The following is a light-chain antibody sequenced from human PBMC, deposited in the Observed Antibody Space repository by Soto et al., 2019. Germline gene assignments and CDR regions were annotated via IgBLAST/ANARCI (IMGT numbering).Light chain of an antibody. CDR2: KAS. CDR3: QQYNSYSYT. J-gene: IGKJ2*01. V-gene: IGKV1-5*03. CDR1: QSISSW. Sequence: DIQMTQSPSTLSASVGDRVTITCRASQSISSWLAWYQQKPGKAPKLLIYKASSLESGVPSRFSGSGSGTEFNLHISSLQPDDFATYYCQQYNSYSYTFGQGTKLEIK.